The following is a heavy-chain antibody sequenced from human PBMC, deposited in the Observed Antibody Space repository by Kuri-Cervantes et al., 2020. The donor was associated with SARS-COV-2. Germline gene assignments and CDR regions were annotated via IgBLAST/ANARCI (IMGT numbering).Heavy chain of an antibody. CDR1: GGSISSSNW. J-gene: IGHJ4*02. CDR2: IYRSGST. V-gene: IGHV4-4*02. D-gene: IGHD2-2*01. Sequence: GSLRLSCAVSGGSISSSNWWSWVRQPPGKGLEWIGEIYRSGSTNYDPSLKSRVTISVDKSKNQLSLKLSSVTAADTAVYYCARSTGIVVVPAAIWDYFDYWGQGTLVTVSS. CDR3: ARSTGIVVVPAAIWDYFDY.